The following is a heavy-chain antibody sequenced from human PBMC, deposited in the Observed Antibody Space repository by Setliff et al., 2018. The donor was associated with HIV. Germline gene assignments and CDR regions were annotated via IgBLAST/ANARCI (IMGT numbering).Heavy chain of an antibody. J-gene: IGHJ4*02. CDR3: ARLLRGGGDYFDY. CDR1: GFTFSSYE. D-gene: IGHD3-10*01. V-gene: IGHV3-48*03. CDR2: ISRSGNTI. Sequence: GGSLRLSCAASGFTFSSYEMTWVRQAPGKGLEWVSYISRSGNTIYYADSVKGRFTISRDNAKNSPFLQMNSLRAEDTAIYYCARLLRGGGDYFDYWGQGTLVTVSS.